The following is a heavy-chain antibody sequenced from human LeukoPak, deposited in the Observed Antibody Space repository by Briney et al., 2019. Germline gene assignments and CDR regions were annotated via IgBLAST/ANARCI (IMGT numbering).Heavy chain of an antibody. CDR2: IYYSGST. Sequence: KPSETLSLTCTVSGGSISSGGYYWSWIRQHPGKGLEWIGYIYYSGSTYYNPSLKSRVTISVDTSKNQFSLKLSSVTAADTAVYYCERGGERSWYWNNWFDPWGQGTLVTVSS. CDR1: GGSISSGGYY. J-gene: IGHJ5*02. D-gene: IGHD6-13*01. V-gene: IGHV4-31*03. CDR3: ERGGERSWYWNNWFDP.